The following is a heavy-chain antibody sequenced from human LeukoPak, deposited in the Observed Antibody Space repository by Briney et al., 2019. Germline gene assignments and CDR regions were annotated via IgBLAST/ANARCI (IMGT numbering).Heavy chain of an antibody. CDR3: ATDPLVSARTPA. V-gene: IGHV1-69*05. J-gene: IGHJ5*02. Sequence: GASVKVSCKASGYTFTSYGISWVRQAPGQGLEWMGGIIPIFGTANYAQKFQGRVTITTDESTSTAYMELSSLRSEDTAVYYCATDPLVSARTPAWGQGTLVTVSS. CDR1: GYTFTSYG. CDR2: IIPIFGTA. D-gene: IGHD2-2*01.